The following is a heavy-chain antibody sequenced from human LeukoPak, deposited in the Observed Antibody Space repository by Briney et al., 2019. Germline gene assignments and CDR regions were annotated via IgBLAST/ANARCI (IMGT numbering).Heavy chain of an antibody. J-gene: IGHJ6*02. D-gene: IGHD5-12*01. Sequence: SETLSLTCAVYGGSFSGYYWSWIRQPPGKGLEWIGEINHSGSTNYNPSLKSRVTISVDTSNNQFSLKLSSVTAADTAVYYCARVGYSGYDSSPYYYYGMDVWGQGTTVTVSS. CDR1: GGSFSGYY. CDR3: ARVGYSGYDSSPYYYYGMDV. V-gene: IGHV4-34*01. CDR2: INHSGST.